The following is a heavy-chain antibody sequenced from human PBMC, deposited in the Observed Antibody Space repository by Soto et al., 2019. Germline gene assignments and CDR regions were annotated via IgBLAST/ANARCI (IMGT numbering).Heavy chain of an antibody. Sequence: QITLKESGPMLVKPTQTLTLTCTFSGFSLNSSGVGVGWIRQTPGKALEWLAVTHWDDDKYHRPALKSRLTITKDTSKNQVVLTMTNMDPVDTGTYYCAHTAVAASVSLFDYWGQGTLVTVSS. D-gene: IGHD6-19*01. CDR1: GFSLNSSGVG. J-gene: IGHJ4*02. V-gene: IGHV2-5*02. CDR3: AHTAVAASVSLFDY. CDR2: THWDDDK.